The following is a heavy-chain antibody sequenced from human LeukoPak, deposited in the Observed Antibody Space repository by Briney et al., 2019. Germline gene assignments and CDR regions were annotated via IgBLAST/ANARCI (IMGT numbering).Heavy chain of an antibody. CDR1: GFTFSSYE. CDR3: ARGSGYRGYDFDY. J-gene: IGHJ4*02. Sequence: GGSLRLSCAGSGFTFSSYEMNWVRQAPGKGLEWVSYISSSGSTRYYADSVKGRFTTSRDNPKNSLYLQMNSLRAEDTAVYYCARGSGYRGYDFDYWGQGTLVTVSS. D-gene: IGHD5-12*01. V-gene: IGHV3-48*03. CDR2: ISSSGSTR.